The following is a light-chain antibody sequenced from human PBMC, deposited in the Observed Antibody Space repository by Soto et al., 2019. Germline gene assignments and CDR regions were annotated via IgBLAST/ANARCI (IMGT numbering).Light chain of an antibody. CDR2: TAS. Sequence: DIQMTQSPSSVSASVGDRVTITCRASQGISSLLAWYQQKPGKAPNLLIHTASNLQSGVPSRFSGSGSGTDFTLTISSLQPEDFATYYCQQANSFPLTFGGGTTLEIK. J-gene: IGKJ4*01. CDR1: QGISSL. CDR3: QQANSFPLT. V-gene: IGKV1-12*01.